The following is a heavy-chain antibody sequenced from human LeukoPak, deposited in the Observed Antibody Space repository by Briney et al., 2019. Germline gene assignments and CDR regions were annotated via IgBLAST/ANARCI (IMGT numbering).Heavy chain of an antibody. CDR1: GGSISSSSYY. J-gene: IGHJ5*02. CDR3: ARNREPTQPKFDP. D-gene: IGHD1-14*01. V-gene: IGHV4-39*07. Sequence: SETLSLTCTVSGGSISSSSYYWGWIRQPPGKGLEWIGSIYYSGSTYYNPSLKSRVTISVDTSKNQFSLKLSSVTAADTAVYYCARNREPTQPKFDPWAKETLVTVSS. CDR2: IYYSGST.